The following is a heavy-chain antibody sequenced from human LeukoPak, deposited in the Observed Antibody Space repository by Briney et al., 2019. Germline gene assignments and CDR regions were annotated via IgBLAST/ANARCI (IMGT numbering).Heavy chain of an antibody. CDR2: IYYSGST. V-gene: IGHV4-59*08. CDR3: ARSSSSHRAWFDP. CDR1: GGSISSYY. D-gene: IGHD6-6*01. Sequence: SETLSLTCTVSGGSISSYYWSWIRQPPGKGLEWIGYIYYSGSTNYNPSLKSRVTISVDTSKNQFSLKLSSVTAADTAVYYCARSSSSHRAWFDPWGKGTLVTVSS. J-gene: IGHJ5*02.